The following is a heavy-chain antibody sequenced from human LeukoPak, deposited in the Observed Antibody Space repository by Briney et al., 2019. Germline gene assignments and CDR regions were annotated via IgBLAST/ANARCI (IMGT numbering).Heavy chain of an antibody. Sequence: GGSLRLSCAASGLSFSTYSTHWVRQAPGKGLEWVSYISSSSDTIYYAGSVKGRFTISRDNAKNSLFLQMNSLRDEDTAVYYCAREERTVVVFVTRGFDPWGQGTLVTVSS. D-gene: IGHD2-15*01. V-gene: IGHV3-48*02. CDR3: AREERTVVVFVTRGFDP. CDR1: GLSFSTYS. CDR2: ISSSSDTI. J-gene: IGHJ5*02.